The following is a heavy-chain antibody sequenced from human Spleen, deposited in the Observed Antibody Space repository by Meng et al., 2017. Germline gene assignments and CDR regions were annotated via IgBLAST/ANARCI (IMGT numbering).Heavy chain of an antibody. V-gene: IGHV1-2*02. J-gene: IGHJ3*02. CDR2: INPNSGGT. D-gene: IGHD5-12*01. CDR3: AGAGVRYGGYGRYDSTSYAFDI. Sequence: ASVKVSCKASGYTFTGYYMHWVRQAPGQGLEWMGWINPNSGGTNYAQKFQGRVTMTRDTSISTAYMELSRLRSDDTAVYCCAGAGVRYGGYGRYDSTSYAFDIWGQGTMVTVSS. CDR1: GYTFTGYY.